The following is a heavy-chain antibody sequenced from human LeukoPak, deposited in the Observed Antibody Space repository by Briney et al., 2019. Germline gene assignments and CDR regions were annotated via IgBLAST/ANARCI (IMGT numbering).Heavy chain of an antibody. J-gene: IGHJ6*02. CDR2: IYTSGST. Sequence: SGTLSLTCTVSGGSISSGSYYWSWIRQPAGKGLEWIGRIYTSGSTNYNPSLKSRVTISVDTSKNQFSLKLSSVTAADTAVYYCARGADYYDSSGYYGRWRYYGMDVWGQGTTVTVSS. CDR1: GGSISSGSYY. D-gene: IGHD3-22*01. CDR3: ARGADYYDSSGYYGRWRYYGMDV. V-gene: IGHV4-61*02.